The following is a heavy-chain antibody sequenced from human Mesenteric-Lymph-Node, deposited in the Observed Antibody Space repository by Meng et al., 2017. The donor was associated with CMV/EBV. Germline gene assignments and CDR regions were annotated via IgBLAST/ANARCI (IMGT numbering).Heavy chain of an antibody. D-gene: IGHD2-2*01. CDR1: GFTFSDYY. V-gene: IGHV3-11*04. CDR2: ISSSGSTI. Sequence: GESLKISCAASGFTFSDYYMSWIRQAPGKGLEWVSYISSSGSTIYYADSVKGRFTISRDNAKNSLYLQMNSLRAEDTAVYYCASTLPAAILSFDYWGQGTLVTVSS. J-gene: IGHJ4*02. CDR3: ASTLPAAILSFDY.